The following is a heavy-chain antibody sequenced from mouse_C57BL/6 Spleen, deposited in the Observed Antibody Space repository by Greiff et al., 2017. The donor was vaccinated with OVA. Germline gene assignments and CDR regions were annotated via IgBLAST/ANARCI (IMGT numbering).Heavy chain of an antibody. CDR2: IDPSDSYT. J-gene: IGHJ2*01. CDR1: GYTFTSYW. Sequence: QVQLQQPGAELVMPGASVKLSCKASGYTFTSYWMHWVKQRPGQGLEWIGEIDPSDSYTNYNQKFKGKSTLTVDKSSSTAYMQLSSLTSEDSAVYYCARIHYCSSYDYWGQGTTLTVSS. CDR3: ARIHYCSSYDY. V-gene: IGHV1-69*01. D-gene: IGHD1-1*01.